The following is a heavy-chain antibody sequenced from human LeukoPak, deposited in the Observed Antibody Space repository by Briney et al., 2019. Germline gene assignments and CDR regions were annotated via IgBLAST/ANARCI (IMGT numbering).Heavy chain of an antibody. CDR3: ARVQPATAIGY. CDR2: IYYSGST. Sequence: SETLSLTCTVSGGSISSYYWSWIRQPPGKGLEWIGYIYYSGSTNYNPSLKSRVTISVDTSKNQFSLKLSSVTAADTAVYYCARVQPATAIGYWGQGTLVTVSS. J-gene: IGHJ4*02. V-gene: IGHV4-59*12. D-gene: IGHD2-21*02. CDR1: GGSISSYY.